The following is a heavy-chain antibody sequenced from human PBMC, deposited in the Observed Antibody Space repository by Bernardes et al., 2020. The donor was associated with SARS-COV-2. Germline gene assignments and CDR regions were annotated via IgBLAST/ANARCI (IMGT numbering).Heavy chain of an antibody. CDR3: ARVHRDGYNYYFDY. V-gene: IGHV3-23*01. J-gene: IGHJ4*02. CDR2: ISGSGGST. D-gene: IGHD5-12*01. CDR1: GFTFSSYA. Sequence: GGSLRLSCAASGFTFSSYAMSWVRQAPGKGLEWVSAISGSGGSTYYADSVKGRFTISRDNSKNTLYLQMNSLRAEDTAMYYCARVHRDGYNYYFDYWGQGTLVTVSS.